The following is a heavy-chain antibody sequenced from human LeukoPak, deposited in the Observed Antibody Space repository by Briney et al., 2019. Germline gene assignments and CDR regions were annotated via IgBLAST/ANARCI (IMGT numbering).Heavy chain of an antibody. CDR1: GFTFSNYW. Sequence: GGSLRLSCTASGFTFSNYWIHWVRQPPGKGLVWVSRINNDGGGTIYADSVKGRFTISRDNSKNTLYLQMNSLRAEDTAVYYCARVGSSWYFGAFDIWGQGTMVTVSS. J-gene: IGHJ3*02. V-gene: IGHV3-74*01. CDR2: INNDGGGT. D-gene: IGHD6-13*01. CDR3: ARVGSSWYFGAFDI.